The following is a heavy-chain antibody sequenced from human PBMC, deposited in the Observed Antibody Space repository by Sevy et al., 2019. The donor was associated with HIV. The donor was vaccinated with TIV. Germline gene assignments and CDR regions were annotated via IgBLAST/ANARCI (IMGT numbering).Heavy chain of an antibody. Sequence: SETLSLTCTVSGGTISSGGYYWSWIRQHPGKGLEWIGYIYYSGSTYYNPSLKSRVTISVDTSKNQFSLKLSSVTAADTAVYYCARVEVGSSRYYYYGMDVWGQGTTVTVSS. CDR1: GGTISSGGYY. CDR2: IYYSGST. D-gene: IGHD1-26*01. CDR3: ARVEVGSSRYYYYGMDV. J-gene: IGHJ6*02. V-gene: IGHV4-31*03.